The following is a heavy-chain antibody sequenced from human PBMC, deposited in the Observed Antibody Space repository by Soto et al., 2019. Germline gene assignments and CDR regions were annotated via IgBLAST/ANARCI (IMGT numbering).Heavy chain of an antibody. V-gene: IGHV4-59*08. CDR1: GGSISSYY. CDR3: ASYGDYVYFQH. D-gene: IGHD4-17*01. Sequence: QVQLQESGPGLVKPSETLSLTGTVSGGSISSYYWSWIRQPPGKGLEWIGYIYYSGSTNYNPSLKSRVTISVDTSKNQFSLKLSSVTAADTAVYYCASYGDYVYFQHWGQGTLVTVSS. J-gene: IGHJ1*01. CDR2: IYYSGST.